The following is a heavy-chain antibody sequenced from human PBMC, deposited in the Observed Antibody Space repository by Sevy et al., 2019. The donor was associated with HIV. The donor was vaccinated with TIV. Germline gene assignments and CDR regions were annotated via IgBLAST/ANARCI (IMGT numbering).Heavy chain of an antibody. V-gene: IGHV5-51*01. CDR1: GYSLTTHW. D-gene: IGHD3-16*01. Sequence: GESLKISCKGSGYSLTTHWIGWVRQMPGKGLEWMGIIYLGDSDTRYSPSFQGQVTISAVKSISTAYVQWRSLKASDTATYYCVTGGGGAVVRGGFDIWGQGTMVTVSS. CDR2: IYLGDSDT. CDR3: VTGGGGAVVRGGFDI. J-gene: IGHJ3*02.